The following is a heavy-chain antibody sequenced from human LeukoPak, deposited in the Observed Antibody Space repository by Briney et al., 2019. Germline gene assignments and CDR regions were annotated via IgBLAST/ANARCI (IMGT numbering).Heavy chain of an antibody. CDR3: ARATGYSYGYWFDP. D-gene: IGHD5-18*01. CDR2: IIPILGIA. J-gene: IGHJ5*02. CDR1: GYTFTSYD. Sequence: VASVKVSCKASGYTFTSYDINWVRQAPGQGLEWMGRIIPILGIANYAQKFQGRVTITADKSTSTAYMELSSLRSEDTAVYYCARATGYSYGYWFDPWGQGTLVTVSS. V-gene: IGHV1-69*04.